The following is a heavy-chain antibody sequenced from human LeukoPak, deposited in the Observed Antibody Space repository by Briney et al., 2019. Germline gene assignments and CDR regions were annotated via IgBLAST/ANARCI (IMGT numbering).Heavy chain of an antibody. D-gene: IGHD2-2*01. V-gene: IGHV4-61*02. CDR2: IYTSGST. CDR3: ASGYQLLWASDAFDI. J-gene: IGHJ3*02. CDR1: GGSISSGSYY. Sequence: PSQTLSLTCTVSGGSISSGSYYWSWIRQPAGKGLEWIGRIYTSGSTNYNPSLKSRVTISVDTSKNQFSLKLSSVTAADTAVYYCASGYQLLWASDAFDIWGQGTMVTVSS.